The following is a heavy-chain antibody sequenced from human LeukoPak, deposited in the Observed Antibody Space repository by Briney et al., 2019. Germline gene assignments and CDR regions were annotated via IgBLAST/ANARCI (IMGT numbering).Heavy chain of an antibody. D-gene: IGHD3-10*01. CDR2: IDTYSGNT. J-gene: IGHJ4*02. CDR1: GYTFNDYY. V-gene: IGHV1-18*04. Sequence: ASLKVSCKASGYTFNDYYIHWVRQAPGQGLEWMGWIDTYSGNTNYAQKVQGRVTMTTDTSTSTVYMELRSLRSDDTAVYYCARVHPSGSYHKYWGQGTLVTVSS. CDR3: ARVHPSGSYHKY.